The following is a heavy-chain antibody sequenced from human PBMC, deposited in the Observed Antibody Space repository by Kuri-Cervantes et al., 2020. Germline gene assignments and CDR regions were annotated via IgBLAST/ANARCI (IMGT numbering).Heavy chain of an antibody. CDR1: GFTVSSNY. V-gene: IGHV3-53*05. CDR3: ARGVVGLRNWFDP. D-gene: IGHD4-17*01. Sequence: GESLKISCAASGFTVSSNYMSWVRQAPGKGLEWVSVIYSGGSIYYADSVKGRFTISRDNSKNTLYLQMNSLRAEDTAVYYCARGVVGLRNWFDPRGQGTLVTVSS. J-gene: IGHJ5*02. CDR2: IYSGGSI.